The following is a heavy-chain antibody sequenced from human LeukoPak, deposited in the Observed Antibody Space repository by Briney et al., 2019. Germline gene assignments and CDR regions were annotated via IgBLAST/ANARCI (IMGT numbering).Heavy chain of an antibody. CDR3: AKGNMIVVLGCF. J-gene: IGHJ4*02. CDR2: LSNSGDSR. V-gene: IGHV3-23*01. D-gene: IGHD3-22*01. Sequence: GGSLRLSCAASGFTFSSFAMSWVRQAPGKGLEWVSGLSNSGDSRYYADSVQGRFTISRDNSKNTLYLQMNSLRAEDTAVYYCAKGNMIVVLGCFWGPAALATVSS. CDR1: GFTFSSFA.